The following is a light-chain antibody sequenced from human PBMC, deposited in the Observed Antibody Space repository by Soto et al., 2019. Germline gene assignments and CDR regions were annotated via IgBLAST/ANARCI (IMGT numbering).Light chain of an antibody. Sequence: DIQMTQSPSTLSASVGDRVTITCRASQSISGWLAWYQRKPGKAPKFLISKASNLQSGVPSRFSGSGSGTEFTLTISSLQPDDFATYYCQQYNIYPYTFGQGTKLEIK. CDR1: QSISGW. CDR3: QQYNIYPYT. V-gene: IGKV1-5*03. J-gene: IGKJ2*01. CDR2: KAS.